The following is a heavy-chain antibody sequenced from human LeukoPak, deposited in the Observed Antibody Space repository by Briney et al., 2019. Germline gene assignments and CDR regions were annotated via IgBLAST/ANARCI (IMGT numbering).Heavy chain of an antibody. Sequence: SVRVSCEASGGTFSSYAISWVRQAPGQGLEWMGGIIPIFGTANYAQKFQGRVTITTDESTSTAYMELSSLRSEDTVVYYCARGTAYDYDSSGHYYFDYWGQGTLVTVSP. CDR3: ARGTAYDYDSSGHYYFDY. D-gene: IGHD3-22*01. CDR2: IIPIFGTA. J-gene: IGHJ4*02. V-gene: IGHV1-69*05. CDR1: GGTFSSYA.